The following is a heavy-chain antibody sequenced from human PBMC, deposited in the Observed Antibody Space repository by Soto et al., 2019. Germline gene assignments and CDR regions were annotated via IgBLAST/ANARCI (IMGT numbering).Heavy chain of an antibody. V-gene: IGHV4-59*01. CDR2: LYYSGST. J-gene: IGHJ4*02. CDR3: ARVSATSGNWAPDY. D-gene: IGHD7-27*01. CDR1: GASISSYY. Sequence: SETLSLTCTVSGASISSYYWSWIRQPPGKGLEWIGYLYYSGSTNYNPTFKSRVTISVDPSKNQFYLKVSSVTATDTAVYYCARVSATSGNWAPDYWGQGTLVTVSS.